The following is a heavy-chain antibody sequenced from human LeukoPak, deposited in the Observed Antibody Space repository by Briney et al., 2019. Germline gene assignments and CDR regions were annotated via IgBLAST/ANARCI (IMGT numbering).Heavy chain of an antibody. J-gene: IGHJ4*02. CDR3: ARGTRCYVDHEYSFDY. V-gene: IGHV3-30*03. Sequence: GGSLRLSCAASGFTFSSYGMHWVRQAPGKGLEWVAAITNGGNNKYYADSVKGRFTISRANSKYTLYLQMNSVRTEDTAVYCGARGTRCYVDHEYSFDYWGKGTLVTVSS. CDR1: GFTFSSYG. CDR2: ITNGGNNK. D-gene: IGHD4-17*01.